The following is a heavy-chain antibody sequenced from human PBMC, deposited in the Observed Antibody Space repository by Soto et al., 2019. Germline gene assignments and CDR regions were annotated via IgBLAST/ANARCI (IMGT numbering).Heavy chain of an antibody. V-gene: IGHV3-30*18. CDR1: GFTFSSYG. CDR3: AKVYGDYTYYYYGMDV. J-gene: IGHJ6*02. Sequence: QVQLVESGGGVVQPGRSLRLSCAASGFTFSSYGMHWVRQAPGKGLEWVAVISYDGSNKYYADSVKGRFTISRDNSKNSLYLQMNSLRAEDTAVYYCAKVYGDYTYYYYGMDVWGQGTTVTVS. CDR2: ISYDGSNK. D-gene: IGHD4-17*01.